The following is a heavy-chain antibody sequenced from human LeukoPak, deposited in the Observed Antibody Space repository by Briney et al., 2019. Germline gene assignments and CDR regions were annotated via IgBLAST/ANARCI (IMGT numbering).Heavy chain of an antibody. J-gene: IGHJ4*02. D-gene: IGHD1-26*01. CDR2: ISSSGNTI. V-gene: IGHV3-48*04. CDR1: GFTFSGYS. CDR3: ARERGSSFDY. Sequence: GGSLRLSCAASGFTFSGYSMNWVRQAPGKGLEWVSYISSSGNTIDYADSVKGRFTISRDNTKNSLYLQMKSLRAEDTAVYYCARERGSSFDYWGQGTLVTVSS.